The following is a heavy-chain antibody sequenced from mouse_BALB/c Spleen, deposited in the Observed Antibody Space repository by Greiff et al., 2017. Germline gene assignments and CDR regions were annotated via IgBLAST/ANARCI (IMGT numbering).Heavy chain of an antibody. CDR3: ARSTARATFAY. CDR1: GYAFSSSW. J-gene: IGHJ3*01. V-gene: IGHV1-82*01. CDR2: IYPGDGDT. D-gene: IGHD3-2*01. Sequence: QVQLKESGPELVKPGASVKISCKASGYAFSSSWMNWVKQRPGQGLEWIGRIYPGDGDTNYNGKFKGKATLTADKSSSTAYMQLSSLTSVDSAVYFCARSTARATFAYWGQGTLVTVSA.